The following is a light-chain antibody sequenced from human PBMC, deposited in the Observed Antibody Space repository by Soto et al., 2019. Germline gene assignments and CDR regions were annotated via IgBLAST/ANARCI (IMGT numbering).Light chain of an antibody. J-gene: IGLJ3*02. CDR2: DDN. Sequence: QAVVTQPPSVSAAPGQKVTISCSGSSSNIGNNYVSWFQQFPGTAPKVLIYDDNNRPSGIPDRFSGSKSGTSATLGITGLQTGDEADYYCGTWDNSLRAWLFGGGTKVTVL. CDR1: SSNIGNNY. V-gene: IGLV1-51*01. CDR3: GTWDNSLRAWL.